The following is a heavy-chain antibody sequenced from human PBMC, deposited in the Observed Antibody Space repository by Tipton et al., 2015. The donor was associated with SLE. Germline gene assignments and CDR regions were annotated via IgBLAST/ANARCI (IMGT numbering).Heavy chain of an antibody. CDR2: IYYSGST. D-gene: IGHD6-19*01. CDR1: GGSISSYY. J-gene: IGHJ2*01. V-gene: IGHV4-59*01. Sequence: TLSLTCTVSGGSISSYYWSWIRQPPGKGLEWIGYIYYSGSTTYNPSLNSRVTISVDTSKNQFSLKLSSVTAADTAEYYCARNKYSSDPWYFDLWGRGTLVTVSS. CDR3: ARNKYSSDPWYFDL.